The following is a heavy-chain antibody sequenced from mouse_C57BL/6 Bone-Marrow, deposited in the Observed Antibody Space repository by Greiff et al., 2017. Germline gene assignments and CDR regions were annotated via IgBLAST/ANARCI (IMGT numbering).Heavy chain of an antibody. CDR1: GYTFTSYW. V-gene: IGHV1-55*01. CDR3: ARGDYDCYAMDY. J-gene: IGHJ4*01. D-gene: IGHD1-1*02. Sequence: QVQLQQPGAELVKPGASVKMSCKASGYTFTSYWITWVKQRPGQGLEWIGDIYPGSGSTNYNEKFKSKATLTVDTSSSTAYMQLSGLTSEDSAVYYCARGDYDCYAMDYWGQGTSVTVSS. CDR2: IYPGSGST.